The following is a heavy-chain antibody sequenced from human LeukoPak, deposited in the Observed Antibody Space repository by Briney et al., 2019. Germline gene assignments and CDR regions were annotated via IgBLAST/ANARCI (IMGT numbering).Heavy chain of an antibody. J-gene: IGHJ4*02. CDR3: AKDRTGYSGARGFDC. D-gene: IGHD5-12*01. CDR2: ISASGGST. V-gene: IGHV3-23*01. CDR1: GFTFSSYW. Sequence: PGGSLRLSCAASGFTFSSYWMSWVRQAPGKGLEWVSAISASGGSTYYADSVKGRFTISRDNSKNTLYLQMNSLGAADTAVYYCAKDRTGYSGARGFDCWGQGTLVTVSS.